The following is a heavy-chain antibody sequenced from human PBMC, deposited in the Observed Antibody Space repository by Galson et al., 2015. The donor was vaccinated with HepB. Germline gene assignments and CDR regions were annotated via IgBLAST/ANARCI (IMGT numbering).Heavy chain of an antibody. CDR3: AREYCSSTSCYESWFPPEDWYFDL. J-gene: IGHJ2*01. V-gene: IGHV3-21*01. CDR1: GFTFSSYS. D-gene: IGHD2-2*01. CDR2: ISSSSSYI. Sequence: SLRLSCAASGFTFSSYSMNWVRQAPGKGLEWVSSISSSSSYIYYADSVKGRFTISRDNAKNSLYLQMNSLRAEDTAVYYCAREYCSSTSCYESWFPPEDWYFDLWGRGTLVTVPS.